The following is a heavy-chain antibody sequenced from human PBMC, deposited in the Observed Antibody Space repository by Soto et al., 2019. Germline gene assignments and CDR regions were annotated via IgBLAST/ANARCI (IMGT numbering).Heavy chain of an antibody. Sequence: GSLRLSCAASGFTFSSYEMNWVRQAPGKGLEWVSYISSSGSTIYYADSVKGRFTISRDNAKNSLYLQMNSLRAEDTAVYYCARLGRYYYDSSGYHRDYWGQGTLVTVSS. J-gene: IGHJ4*02. CDR3: ARLGRYYYDSSGYHRDY. CDR1: GFTFSSYE. D-gene: IGHD3-22*01. CDR2: ISSSGSTI. V-gene: IGHV3-48*03.